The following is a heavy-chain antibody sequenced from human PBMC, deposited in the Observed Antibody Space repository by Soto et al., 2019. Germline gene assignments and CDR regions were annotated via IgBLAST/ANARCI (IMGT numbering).Heavy chain of an antibody. Sequence: ASVKVSCKASGFTFTSSAMQWVRQARGQRLEWIGWIVVGSGNTNYAQKFQERVTITRDMSTSTAYLQMNSLKTEDTGIYYCASGGRVRGVDIYYYGMDMWGQGTTVTVSS. V-gene: IGHV1-58*02. CDR3: ASGGRVRGVDIYYYGMDM. CDR2: IVVGSGNT. D-gene: IGHD3-10*01. J-gene: IGHJ6*02. CDR1: GFTFTSSA.